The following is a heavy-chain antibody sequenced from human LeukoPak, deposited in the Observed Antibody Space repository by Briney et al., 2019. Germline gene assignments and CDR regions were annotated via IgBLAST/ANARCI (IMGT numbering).Heavy chain of an antibody. V-gene: IGHV3-48*03. J-gene: IGHJ4*02. Sequence: GGSLRLSCAAYGFTFSSYEMNWVRQAPGKGLEWVSYISSSGSTIYYADSVKGRFTISRDNAKNSLYLQMNSLRAEDTAVYYCARDAPVTDYWGQGTLVTVSS. D-gene: IGHD4-17*01. CDR3: ARDAPVTDY. CDR2: ISSSGSTI. CDR1: GFTFSSYE.